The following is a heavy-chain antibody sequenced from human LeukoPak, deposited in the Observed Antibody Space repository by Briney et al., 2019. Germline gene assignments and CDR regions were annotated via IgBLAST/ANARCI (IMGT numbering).Heavy chain of an antibody. Sequence: ASVKVSCKASGYTFTSYGISWVRQAPGQGLEWMGWISAYNGNTNYAQKLQGRVTMTTDTSTSTAYMELRSLRSDDTAVYYCARKPAFHPTTVTLGYYYYGMDVWGQGTTVTVSS. CDR3: ARKPAFHPTTVTLGYYYYGMDV. J-gene: IGHJ6*02. V-gene: IGHV1-18*01. CDR1: GYTFTSYG. CDR2: ISAYNGNT. D-gene: IGHD4-17*01.